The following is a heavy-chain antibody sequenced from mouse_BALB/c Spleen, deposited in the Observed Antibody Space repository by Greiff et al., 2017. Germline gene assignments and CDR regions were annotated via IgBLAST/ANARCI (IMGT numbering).Heavy chain of an antibody. V-gene: IGHV5-6-3*01. CDR3: ARVYGDY. Sequence: EVHLVESGGGLVQPGGSLKLSCAASGFTFSSYGMSWVRQTPDKRLELVATINSNGGSTYYPDSVKGRFTISRDNAKNTLYLQMSSLKSEDTAMYYCARVYGDYWGQGTTLTVSS. D-gene: IGHD1-1*02. J-gene: IGHJ2*01. CDR1: GFTFSSYG. CDR2: INSNGGST.